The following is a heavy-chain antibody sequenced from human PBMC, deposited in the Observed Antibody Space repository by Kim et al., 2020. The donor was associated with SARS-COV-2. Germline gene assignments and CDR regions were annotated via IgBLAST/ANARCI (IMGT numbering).Heavy chain of an antibody. CDR3: ARGRGSSSWLDY. D-gene: IGHD6-13*01. J-gene: IGHJ4*02. CDR2: INAGNGNT. V-gene: IGHV1-3*01. CDR1: GYTFTSYA. Sequence: ASVKVSCKASGYTFTSYAMHWVRQAPGQRLEWMGWINAGNGNTKYSQKFQGRVTITRDTSASTAYMELSSLRSEDTAVYYCARGRGSSSWLDYWGQGTLVTVSS.